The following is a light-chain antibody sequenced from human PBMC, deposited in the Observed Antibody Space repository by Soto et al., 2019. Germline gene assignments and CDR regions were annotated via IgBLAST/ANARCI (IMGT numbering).Light chain of an antibody. CDR2: SSS. J-gene: IGLJ2*01. V-gene: IGLV1-47*02. CDR1: SSNMGSNY. CDR3: AAWDDSLSGHVV. Sequence: QAVVTQPPSASGTPGQRVTISCSGSSSNMGSNYVYWYQQLPGTAPKLLIYSSSQRPSGVPDRFSGSKSGTSASLAISGLRSEDEADYYCAAWDDSLSGHVVFGGGTQLTVL.